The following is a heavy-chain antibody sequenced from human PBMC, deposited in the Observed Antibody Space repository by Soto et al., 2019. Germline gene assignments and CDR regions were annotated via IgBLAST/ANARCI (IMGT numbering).Heavy chain of an antibody. CDR2: INHSGST. V-gene: IGHV4-34*01. CDR1: GGSFSGYY. CDR3: ARGQADAPRDYGMDV. J-gene: IGHJ6*02. Sequence: PSETLSLTCAVYGGSFSGYYWSWIRQPPGKGLEWIGEINHSGSTNYNPSLKSRVTISVDTSKNQFSLKLSSVTAADTAVYYCARGQADAPRDYGMDVWGQGTTVTVSS. D-gene: IGHD6-13*01.